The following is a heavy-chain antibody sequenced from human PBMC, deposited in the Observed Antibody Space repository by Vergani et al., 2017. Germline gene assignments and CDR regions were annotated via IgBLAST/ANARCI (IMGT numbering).Heavy chain of an antibody. D-gene: IGHD4-17*01. V-gene: IGHV4-59*01. CDR1: GGSISSYY. J-gene: IGHJ6*02. CDR2: IYYSGST. CDR3: ARESPYGDSGMDV. Sequence: QVQLQESGPGLVKPSETLSLTCTFSGGSISSYYWSWIRQPPGKGLEWIWYIYYSGSTNYNPSLKSRVTISVDTSKNQFSLKLSSVTAADTAVYYCARESPYGDSGMDVWSQGTTVTVSS.